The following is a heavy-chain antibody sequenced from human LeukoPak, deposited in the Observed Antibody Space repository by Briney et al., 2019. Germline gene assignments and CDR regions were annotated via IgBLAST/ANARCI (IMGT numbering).Heavy chain of an antibody. J-gene: IGHJ5*02. Sequence: SETLSLTCTVSGYSISSGYYWGWIRQPPGKGLEWIGSIYYSGSTYYNPSLKSRVTISVDTSKNQFSLKLSSVTAADTAVYYSARDLVVTAIPFDWFDPWGQGTLVTVSS. CDR2: IYYSGST. D-gene: IGHD2-21*02. V-gene: IGHV4-38-2*02. CDR3: ARDLVVTAIPFDWFDP. CDR1: GYSISSGYY.